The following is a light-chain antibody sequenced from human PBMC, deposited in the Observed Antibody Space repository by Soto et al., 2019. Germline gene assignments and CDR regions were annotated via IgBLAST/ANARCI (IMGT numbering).Light chain of an antibody. Sequence: DIQLTQSRSPLSASVGDRVTITCRASQGISNYLAWYQQKPGKVPKLLIYDASTLQSGVPSRFSGSGSGTDFTRTISSLQPEDVATYYCQKYNSAPLTFGPGTKVDIK. CDR1: QGISNY. J-gene: IGKJ3*01. V-gene: IGKV1-27*01. CDR3: QKYNSAPLT. CDR2: DAS.